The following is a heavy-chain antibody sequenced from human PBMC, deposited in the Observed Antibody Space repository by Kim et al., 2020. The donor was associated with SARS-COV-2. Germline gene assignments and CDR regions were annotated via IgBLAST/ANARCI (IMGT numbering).Heavy chain of an antibody. CDR3: AKVPHSSAYTPIDY. CDR2: ISGGSGTP. V-gene: IGHV3-23*01. Sequence: GGSLRLSCAASGFTFSSYAMNWVRQAPGKGLEWVSAISGGSGTPYYADSVKGRFTISRDNSKNTLYLQMNSLRVEDTAVYYCAKVPHSSAYTPIDYWGQGTLVTVSS. D-gene: IGHD3-3*01. J-gene: IGHJ4*02. CDR1: GFTFSSYA.